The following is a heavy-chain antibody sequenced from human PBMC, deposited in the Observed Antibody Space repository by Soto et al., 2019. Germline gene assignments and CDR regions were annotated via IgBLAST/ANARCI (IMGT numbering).Heavy chain of an antibody. CDR1: GFTFSLYS. CDR3: VRARATDSRPDY. V-gene: IGHV3-21*01. J-gene: IGHJ4*02. Sequence: PGGPLRLSCVASGFTFSLYSMVWVRRPPGKGLEWVSSISPSSAFIYYADSLQGRFSISRDNAKNSLYLQMDSLRVEDTATYFCVRARATDSRPDYWGQGSLVTVSS. CDR2: ISPSSAFI. D-gene: IGHD3-22*01.